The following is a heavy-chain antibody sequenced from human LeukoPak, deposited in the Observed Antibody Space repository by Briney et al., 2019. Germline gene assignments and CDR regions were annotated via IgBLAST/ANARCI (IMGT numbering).Heavy chain of an antibody. CDR1: GFTFSSYA. CDR3: ALMTTVTTGN. J-gene: IGHJ4*02. CDR2: ISYDGSNK. V-gene: IGHV3-30-3*01. D-gene: IGHD4-17*01. Sequence: GGSLRLSCAASGFTFSSYAMHWVRQAPGKGLEWVAVISYDGSNKYYANSVKGRFTISRDNSKNTLYLQMNSLRAEDTAVYYCALMTTVTTGNWGQGTLSPSPQ.